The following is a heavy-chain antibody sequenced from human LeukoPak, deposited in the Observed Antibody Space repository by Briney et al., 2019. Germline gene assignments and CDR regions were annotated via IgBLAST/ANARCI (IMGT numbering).Heavy chain of an antibody. J-gene: IGHJ4*02. CDR2: ISDSGGRT. CDR3: ARDDILTGYYIDY. V-gene: IGHV3-23*01. Sequence: GGSLRLSCAASGFTFSSYTMSWVRQAPGKGLEWVSAISDSGGRTYYADSVKGRFTISRDNSKNTVYLQMNSLRAEDTAVYYCARDDILTGYYIDYWGQGTLVTVSS. CDR1: GFTFSSYT. D-gene: IGHD3-9*01.